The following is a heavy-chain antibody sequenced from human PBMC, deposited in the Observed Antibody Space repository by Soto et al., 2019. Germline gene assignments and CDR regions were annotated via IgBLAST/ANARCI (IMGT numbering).Heavy chain of an antibody. CDR3: ARAAYSSSQTFLFDP. V-gene: IGHV3-23*01. D-gene: IGHD6-13*01. Sequence: GGSLRLSCAASGFGFTFSTSAMSWVRQAPGKGLEWVSTFRESGGTTHYANSVKGRFTISRDNAKNTLYLQMNSLRAEDTAVYYCARAAYSSSQTFLFDPWGQGTLVTVSS. CDR2: FRESGGTT. CDR1: GFGFTFSTSA. J-gene: IGHJ5*02.